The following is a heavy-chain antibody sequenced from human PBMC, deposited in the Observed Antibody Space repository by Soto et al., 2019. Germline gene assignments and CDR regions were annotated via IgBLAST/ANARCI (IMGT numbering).Heavy chain of an antibody. CDR2: ISGSGGST. CDR3: AKQVVIILNYYYGMDV. V-gene: IGHV3-23*01. J-gene: IGHJ6*02. Sequence: GGSLRLSCAASGFTFSSYAMSWVRQAPGKGLEWVSAISGSGGSTYYADSVKGRFTISRDNSKNTLYLQMNSLRAEDTAVYYCAKQVVIILNYYYGMDVWGQGTTVTVSS. D-gene: IGHD3-3*01. CDR1: GFTFSSYA.